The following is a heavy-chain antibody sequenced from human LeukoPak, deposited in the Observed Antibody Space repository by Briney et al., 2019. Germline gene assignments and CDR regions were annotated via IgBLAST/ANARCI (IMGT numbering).Heavy chain of an antibody. D-gene: IGHD5-12*01. Sequence: ASVNDSCKTSGYTFTNYDIHWVRQATGQGVECMGWMSPNNGDTGYARKLQGRVTMSGDTSTNTAYMELSSLTSEDTAFYYCARGRRYSGLDAFGTWGQATLITVSS. CDR3: ARGRRYSGLDAFGT. V-gene: IGHV1-8*01. J-gene: IGHJ5*02. CDR2: MSPNNGDT. CDR1: GYTFTNYD.